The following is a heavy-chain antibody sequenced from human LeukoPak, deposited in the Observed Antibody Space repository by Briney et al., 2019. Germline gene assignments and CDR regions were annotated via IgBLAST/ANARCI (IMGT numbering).Heavy chain of an antibody. D-gene: IGHD6-19*01. CDR2: IYSGGST. Sequence: GGSLRLSCAASGFTVSSNYMSWVRQAPGMGLEWVSVIYSGGSTYYADSVKGRFTISRDNSKNTLYLQMNSLRAEDTAVYYCARDSAVAGRLRYWGQGTLVTVSS. CDR3: ARDSAVAGRLRY. J-gene: IGHJ4*02. V-gene: IGHV3-66*01. CDR1: GFTVSSNY.